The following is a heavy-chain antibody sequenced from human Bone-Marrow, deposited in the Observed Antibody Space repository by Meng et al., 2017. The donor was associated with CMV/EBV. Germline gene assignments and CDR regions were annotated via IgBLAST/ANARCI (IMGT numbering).Heavy chain of an antibody. J-gene: IGHJ4*02. Sequence: GESLKISCAASGFTFSNFAMSWVRHTPGKGLEWVSAITADDGSTHYADSVNGRFSISRDNFENTLYLQMNSLRADDTAVYYCYGSFLGGVAHWGQGTRVTVSS. V-gene: IGHV3-23*01. CDR2: ITADDGST. CDR3: YGSFLGGVAH. D-gene: IGHD3-10*01. CDR1: GFTFSNFA.